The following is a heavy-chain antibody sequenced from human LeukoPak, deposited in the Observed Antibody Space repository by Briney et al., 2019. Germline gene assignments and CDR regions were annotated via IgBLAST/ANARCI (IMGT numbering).Heavy chain of an antibody. CDR1: GFTFSSYI. CDR2: IWYDGSNK. D-gene: IGHD3-22*01. V-gene: IGHV3-33*08. CDR3: ARDLLTYSYDSSGPFDY. J-gene: IGHJ4*02. Sequence: GGSLRLSCAASGFTFSSYIMHWVRQAPGKGLEWVAFIWYDGSNKYYADSVKGRFTISRDNAKNTLYLQMNSLRAEDTAVYYFARDLLTYSYDSSGPFDYWGEGTLVTVSA.